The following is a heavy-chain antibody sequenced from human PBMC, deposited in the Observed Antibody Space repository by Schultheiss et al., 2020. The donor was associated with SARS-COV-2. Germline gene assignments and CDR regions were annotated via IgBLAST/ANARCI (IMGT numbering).Heavy chain of an antibody. CDR2: IYYSGST. Sequence: SETLSLTCTVSGDSVSSGRYYWSWIRQSPGKGLEWIGYIYYSGSTNYNPSLKSRVTISVDTSKNQFSLKLSSVTAADTAVYYCARGLVGARLSGFDYWGQGTLVTVSS. CDR1: GDSVSSGRYY. J-gene: IGHJ4*02. CDR3: ARGLVGARLSGFDY. V-gene: IGHV4-61*01. D-gene: IGHD1-26*01.